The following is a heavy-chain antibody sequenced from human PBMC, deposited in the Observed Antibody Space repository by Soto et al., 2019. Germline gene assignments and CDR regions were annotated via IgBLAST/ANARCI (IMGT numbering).Heavy chain of an antibody. J-gene: IGHJ5*02. Sequence: QVQLVESGGGLVKPGGSLRLSCAASGFTFSDYYMSWIRQAPGKGLEWVSYISSSGSTIYYADSVKGRFTISRDNAKNSLYLQMNSLRADDTAVYYCAREVGFLEWLYVGGRWFDPWGQGTLVTVSS. CDR1: GFTFSDYY. V-gene: IGHV3-11*01. CDR3: AREVGFLEWLYVGGRWFDP. D-gene: IGHD3-3*01. CDR2: ISSSGSTI.